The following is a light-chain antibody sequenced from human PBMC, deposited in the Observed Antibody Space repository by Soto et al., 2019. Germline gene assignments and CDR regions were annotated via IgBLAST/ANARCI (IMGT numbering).Light chain of an antibody. CDR3: NSYTSSSTPFV. Sequence: QSVLTQPASVSGSPGQSITISCTGTSSDIGGYNYVSWYQQHPGKAPKLMIYDVINRPSGVSNRFSGSKSGNTASLTISGLQAEDEADYYCNSYTSSSTPFVFGTVTKLTVL. V-gene: IGLV2-14*01. CDR1: SSDIGGYNY. J-gene: IGLJ1*01. CDR2: DVI.